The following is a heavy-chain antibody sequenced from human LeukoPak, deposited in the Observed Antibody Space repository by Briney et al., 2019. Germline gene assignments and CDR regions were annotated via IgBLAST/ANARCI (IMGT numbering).Heavy chain of an antibody. J-gene: IGHJ6*03. Sequence: PGGTLRLSRAASGFTFSSYGMSWVRQAPGKGLEWVSTISGSGGSTYYADSVKGRFTISRDNSKNTLYLQMNSLRAEDTAVYYCAKDGLGYYGSGSRYYYYMDVWGKGATVTISS. CDR2: ISGSGGST. CDR3: AKDGLGYYGSGSRYYYYMDV. V-gene: IGHV3-23*01. D-gene: IGHD3-10*01. CDR1: GFTFSSYG.